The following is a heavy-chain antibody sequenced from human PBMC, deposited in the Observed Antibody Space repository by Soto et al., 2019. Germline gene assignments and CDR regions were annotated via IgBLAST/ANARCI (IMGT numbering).Heavy chain of an antibody. CDR2: IIPIFGTA. Sequence: ASVKVSCKASGGTFSSYAISWVRQAPGQGLEWMGGIIPIFGTANYAQKFQGRVTITADESTSTAYMELSSLRSEDTAVYYCARAYSSGWYLDWYFDLWGRGTLVTVSS. CDR1: GGTFSSYA. J-gene: IGHJ2*01. V-gene: IGHV1-69*13. D-gene: IGHD6-19*01. CDR3: ARAYSSGWYLDWYFDL.